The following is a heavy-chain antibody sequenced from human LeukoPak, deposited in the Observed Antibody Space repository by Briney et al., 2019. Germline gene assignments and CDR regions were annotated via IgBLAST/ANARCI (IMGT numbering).Heavy chain of an antibody. V-gene: IGHV3-30-3*01. CDR2: TSYDGSNK. D-gene: IGHD3-9*01. CDR3: ARGGLYFDGLPFAY. Sequence: GGSLRLSCAGSGFTFSNYAMNWVPQAPGKGLVGMEVTSYDGSNKYYADSVKGRFTISRENSKNTLYLQMNSLRAEDTAVYYCARGGLYFDGLPFAYWGQGTLVTVSS. J-gene: IGHJ4*02. CDR1: GFTFSNYA.